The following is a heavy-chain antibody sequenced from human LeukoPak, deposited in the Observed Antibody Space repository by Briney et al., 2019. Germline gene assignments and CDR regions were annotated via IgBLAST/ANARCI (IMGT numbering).Heavy chain of an antibody. CDR1: GFTFSSYC. V-gene: IGHV3-7*01. CDR3: ARAPVYSYGNLEY. CDR2: IKKDGSEK. J-gene: IGHJ4*02. Sequence: PGGSLRLSCAASGFTFSSYCMSWVRQAPGKGLEWVATIKKDGSEKYYVDSVKGRFTISRDNAKNSVHLQMNSLRAEDTAVYYCARAPVYSYGNLEYWGQGTLVTVSS. D-gene: IGHD5-18*01.